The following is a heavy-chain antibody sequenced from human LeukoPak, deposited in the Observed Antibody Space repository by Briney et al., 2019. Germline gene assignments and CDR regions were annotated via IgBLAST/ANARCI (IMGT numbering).Heavy chain of an antibody. J-gene: IGHJ4*02. Sequence: SETLSLTCAVYGGSFSGYYWSWIRQPPGKGLEWIGEINHSRSTNYNPSLKSRVTISVDTSKNQFSLKLSSVTAADTAMYYCAGTNYDILTGYRGYYFDYWGQGTLVTVPS. D-gene: IGHD3-9*01. CDR2: INHSRST. CDR3: AGTNYDILTGYRGYYFDY. V-gene: IGHV4-34*01. CDR1: GGSFSGYY.